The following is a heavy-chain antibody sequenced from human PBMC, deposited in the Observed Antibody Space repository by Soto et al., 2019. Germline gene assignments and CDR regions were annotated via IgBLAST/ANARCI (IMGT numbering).Heavy chain of an antibody. CDR2: ISSSSSYT. CDR1: GFTSSDYY. Sequence: GGSLRLSCAASGFTSSDYYRGWIPRAPGKGLEWVSYISSSSSYTNYADSVKGRFTISRDNAKNSLYLQMNSLRAEDTAVYYCARDSGAGTPLDYWGQGTLVTVSS. CDR3: ARDSGAGTPLDY. D-gene: IGHD3-10*01. V-gene: IGHV3-11*06. J-gene: IGHJ4*02.